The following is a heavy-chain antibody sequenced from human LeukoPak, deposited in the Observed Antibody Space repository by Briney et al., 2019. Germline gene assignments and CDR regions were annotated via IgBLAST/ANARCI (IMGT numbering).Heavy chain of an antibody. Sequence: SEALSLTCTVSGGSISSSSYYWGWIRQPPGKGLEWIGSIYYSGSTYYNPSLKSRVTISVDTSKNQFSLKLSSVTAADTAVYYCARHYQGVGELFLEAFDYWGQGTLVTVSS. D-gene: IGHD3-10*01. CDR2: IYYSGST. V-gene: IGHV4-39*01. J-gene: IGHJ4*02. CDR1: GGSISSSSYY. CDR3: ARHYQGVGELFLEAFDY.